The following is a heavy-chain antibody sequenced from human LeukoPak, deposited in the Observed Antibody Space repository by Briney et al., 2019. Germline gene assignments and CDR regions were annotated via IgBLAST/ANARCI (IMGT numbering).Heavy chain of an antibody. V-gene: IGHV3-74*01. CDR1: GLTFSSYW. J-gene: IGHJ6*02. Sequence: GGSLRLSCAASGLTFSSYWMHWVRRAPGKGLVWVSRINTDGSHTSYADSVKGRFTISRDNAKNTLYLQMNSLRAEDAAVYFCTRDSYISNVYYGMDVWGQGATVTVSS. CDR3: TRDSYISNVYYGMDV. CDR2: INTDGSHT. D-gene: IGHD1-26*01.